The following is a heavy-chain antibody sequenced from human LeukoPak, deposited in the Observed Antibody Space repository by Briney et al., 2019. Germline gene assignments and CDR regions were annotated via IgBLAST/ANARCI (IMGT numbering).Heavy chain of an antibody. D-gene: IGHD5-18*01. CDR2: ISWNSGSI. Sequence: GGSLRLSCAASGFTFDDYAMHWVRQAPGKGLEWVSGISWNSGSIGYADSVKSRFTISRDNAKNSLYLQMNSLRAEDTALYYCAKDVYSYGRFFDYWGQGTLVTVSS. J-gene: IGHJ4*02. CDR3: AKDVYSYGRFFDY. CDR1: GFTFDDYA. V-gene: IGHV3-9*01.